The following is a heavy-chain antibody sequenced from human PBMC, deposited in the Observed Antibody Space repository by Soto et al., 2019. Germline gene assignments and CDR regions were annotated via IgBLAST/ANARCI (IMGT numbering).Heavy chain of an antibody. Sequence: EVQLVESGGGLVQPGESLRLSCAASGFSFNNYYMHWVRQAPGTGLVWVSRINGEGTITSYADSVKVRFTISRDNAKNTLYLQMNSLRAEDAAVYYCTRGGAVAAVDIWGQGTMVTVSS. D-gene: IGHD6-19*01. V-gene: IGHV3-74*01. J-gene: IGHJ3*02. CDR1: GFSFNNYY. CDR2: INGEGTIT. CDR3: TRGGAVAAVDI.